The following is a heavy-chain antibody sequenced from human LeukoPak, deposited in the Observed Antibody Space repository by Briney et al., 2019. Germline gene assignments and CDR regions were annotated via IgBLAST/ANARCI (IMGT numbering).Heavy chain of an antibody. Sequence: GGSLRLSCAASGFTFTSYGMHWVRQPPGKGLEWVAFIRYAGSDKYYADSVKGRFTISRDNSKNTLYLQMNSLRAEDTAVYYCAKAEPFSNAFDIWGQGTMVTVSS. CDR2: IRYAGSDK. CDR3: AKAEPFSNAFDI. CDR1: GFTFTSYG. D-gene: IGHD1-14*01. J-gene: IGHJ3*02. V-gene: IGHV3-30*02.